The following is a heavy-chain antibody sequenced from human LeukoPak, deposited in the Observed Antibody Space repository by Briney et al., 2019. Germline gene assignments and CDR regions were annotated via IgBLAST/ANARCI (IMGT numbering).Heavy chain of an antibody. CDR2: IYYSGST. Sequence: SETLSLTCTVSGGSISSCYWSWIRQPPGKGLEWIGYIYYSGSTYYNPSLKSRVTISVDTSKNQFSLKLSSVTAADTAVYYCASYYDSSGYRANYFDYWGQGTLVTVSS. CDR1: GGSISSCY. J-gene: IGHJ4*02. CDR3: ASYYDSSGYRANYFDY. D-gene: IGHD3-22*01. V-gene: IGHV4-59*12.